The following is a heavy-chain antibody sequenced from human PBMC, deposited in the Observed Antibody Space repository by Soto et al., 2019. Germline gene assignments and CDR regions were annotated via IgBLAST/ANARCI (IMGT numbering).Heavy chain of an antibody. V-gene: IGHV3-30*18. CDR2: ISYDGSNK. Sequence: QVQLVESGGGVVQPGRSLRLSCAASGFTFSSYGMHWVRQAPGKGLEWVAVISYDGSNKYYADSVKGRFTISRDNSKNTLYLQRNSLRAEDTAVYYCAKVYSSSSTFDYWGQGTLVTVSS. D-gene: IGHD6-6*01. CDR1: GFTFSSYG. CDR3: AKVYSSSSTFDY. J-gene: IGHJ4*02.